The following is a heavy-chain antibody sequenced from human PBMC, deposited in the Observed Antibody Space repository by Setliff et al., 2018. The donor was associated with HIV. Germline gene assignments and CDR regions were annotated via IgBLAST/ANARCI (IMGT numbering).Heavy chain of an antibody. J-gene: IGHJ5*02. CDR1: GFSLSYHG. D-gene: IGHD4-17*01. CDR2: IWYDGSNE. V-gene: IGHV3-33*06. CDR3: VKADRGYGRNWFDP. Sequence: GGSLRLSCAASGFSLSYHGMHWVRQAPGKGLEWVAIIWYDGSNEYYADSVKGRFTISRDNSKNTLYLQMDSLRAEDTAVYYCVKADRGYGRNWFDPWGQGTLVTVSS.